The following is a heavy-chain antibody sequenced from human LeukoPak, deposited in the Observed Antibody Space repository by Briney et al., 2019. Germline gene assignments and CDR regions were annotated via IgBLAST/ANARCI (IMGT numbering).Heavy chain of an antibody. Sequence: SETLSLTCTVSGGSISSYYWSWIRQPPGEGLEWIGYIYYSGSTNYNPSLKSRVTISVDTSKNQFSLKLSSVTAADTAVYYCARTWIQLGSAFDIWGQGTMVTVSS. J-gene: IGHJ3*02. CDR3: ARTWIQLGSAFDI. CDR1: GGSISSYY. V-gene: IGHV4-59*01. CDR2: IYYSGST. D-gene: IGHD5-18*01.